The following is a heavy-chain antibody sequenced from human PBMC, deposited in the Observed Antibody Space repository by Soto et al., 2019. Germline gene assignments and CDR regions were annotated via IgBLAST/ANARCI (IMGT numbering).Heavy chain of an antibody. D-gene: IGHD1-7*01. CDR2: INAGNGNT. J-gene: IGHJ3*02. V-gene: IGHV1-3*01. Sequence: ASVKVSCKASGYTFTSYAMHWVRQAPGQRLEWMGWINAGNGNTKYSQKFQGRVTITRDTSASTAYMELSSLRSEDTAVYYCATDSLYRHIGAPGTVFFDIWGQGTMVTV. CDR1: GYTFTSYA. CDR3: ATDSLYRHIGAPGTVFFDI.